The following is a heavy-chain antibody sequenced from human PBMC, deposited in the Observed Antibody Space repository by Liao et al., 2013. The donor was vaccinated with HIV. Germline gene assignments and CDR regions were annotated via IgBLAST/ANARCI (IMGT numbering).Heavy chain of an antibody. CDR2: IYTSGST. CDR1: GGSISSYY. V-gene: IGHV4-4*07. Sequence: QMQLQESGPGLAKPSETLSLTCTVSGGSISSYYWSWIRQPAGKGLEWIGRIYTSGSTNYNPSLKSRVTMSVDTSKNQFSLKLSSVTAADTAVYYCARDMITFGGIIASDAFDIWAKGQWSRXF. J-gene: IGHJ3*02. CDR3: ARDMITFGGIIASDAFDI. D-gene: IGHD3-16*02.